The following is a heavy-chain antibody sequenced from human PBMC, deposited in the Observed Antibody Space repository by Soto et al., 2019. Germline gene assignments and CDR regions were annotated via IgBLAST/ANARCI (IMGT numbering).Heavy chain of an antibody. CDR1: GFTFSSYG. D-gene: IGHD2-2*01. Sequence: VQLAESGGGVVQPGRSLRLSCVASGFTFSSYGMSWVRQAPGKGLEWVAVISNDGNYDFYADSVKGRSTISRDNSKNTLLLQTNSLKPEDTALYFCVKGRGANCRDPTCYMFDSWGQGERVTVS. CDR2: ISNDGNYD. V-gene: IGHV3-30*18. CDR3: VKGRGANCRDPTCYMFDS. J-gene: IGHJ4*02.